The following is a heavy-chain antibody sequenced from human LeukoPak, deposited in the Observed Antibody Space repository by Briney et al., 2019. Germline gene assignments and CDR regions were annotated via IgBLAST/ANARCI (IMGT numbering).Heavy chain of an antibody. V-gene: IGHV3-11*04. Sequence: PGGSLRLSCAASGFTLSDYYMSWIRQAPGKGLEWISYISSSGSTIFYADSVKGRFTISRDNAKNSLYLQMNSLRAEDTAVYYCARDKYYYDSSPQVFGYWGQGTLVTVSS. J-gene: IGHJ4*02. D-gene: IGHD3-22*01. CDR1: GFTLSDYY. CDR3: ARDKYYYDSSPQVFGY. CDR2: ISSSGSTI.